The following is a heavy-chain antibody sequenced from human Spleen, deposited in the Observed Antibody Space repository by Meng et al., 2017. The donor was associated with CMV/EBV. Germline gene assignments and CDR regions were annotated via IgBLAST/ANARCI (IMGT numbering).Heavy chain of an antibody. V-gene: IGHV4-30-4*01. Sequence: CIVSGGSIRSGDYSWSWIRQPPGKGLEWIGYIYFSGNTYYNPSLRTRLTISVDTSKNQFSLTLTSVTAADTAVYYCARDVPYYGMDVWGQGTTVTVSS. J-gene: IGHJ6*02. CDR1: GGSIRSGDYS. CDR2: IYFSGNT. CDR3: ARDVPYYGMDV.